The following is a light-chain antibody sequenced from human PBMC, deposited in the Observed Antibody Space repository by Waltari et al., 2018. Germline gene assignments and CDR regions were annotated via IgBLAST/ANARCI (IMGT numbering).Light chain of an antibody. CDR2: WAS. CDR3: HQYYNILFT. CDR1: QSVLYSSNNKNY. V-gene: IGKV4-1*01. J-gene: IGKJ3*01. Sequence: DIVMTQSPDSLAVSLGERATINCKSSQSVLYSSNNKNYLAWYQQKPGQPPKLLIYWASTRESGVPDRLSGSGSGTDFTLTISSLQAEDVAVYYCHQYYNILFTVGPGTKVDIK.